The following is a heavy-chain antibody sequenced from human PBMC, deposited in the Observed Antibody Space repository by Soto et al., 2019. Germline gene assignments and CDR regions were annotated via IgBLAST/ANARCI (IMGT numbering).Heavy chain of an antibody. J-gene: IGHJ4*02. V-gene: IGHV1-69*02. CDR2: INPILSMS. CDR1: GATFNFYS. Sequence: QVQLVQSGADVQRPGSSVRVSCKASGATFNFYSINWVRQAPGLGLQWMGRINPILSMSNYAPRFQGRVTMTADKSTSTAYMELSSLRSEDTAMYYCATSYGSGYRAFDSWGQGALVTVSS. D-gene: IGHD3-10*01. CDR3: ATSYGSGYRAFDS.